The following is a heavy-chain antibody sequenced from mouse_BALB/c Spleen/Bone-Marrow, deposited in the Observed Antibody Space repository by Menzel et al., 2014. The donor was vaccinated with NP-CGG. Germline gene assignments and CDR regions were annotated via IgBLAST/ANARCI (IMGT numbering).Heavy chain of an antibody. J-gene: IGHJ4*01. D-gene: IGHD1-2*01. CDR2: INPDSITI. CDR1: GFDLSRFW. Sequence: EVQRVESGGGLVQPGGSLKLSCAASGFDLSRFWMTWVRQAPGKGLEWIGEINPDSITINYTPSLKNKFIISRDNAKNTLYLQMGKVRSEDTALYYCGRLHYYGSVAYWGQGTSVTVSS. V-gene: IGHV4-1*02. CDR3: GRLHYYGSVAY.